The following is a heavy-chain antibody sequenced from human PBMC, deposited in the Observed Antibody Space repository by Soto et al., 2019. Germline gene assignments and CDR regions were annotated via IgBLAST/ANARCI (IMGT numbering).Heavy chain of an antibody. V-gene: IGHV4-59*01. D-gene: IGHD6-13*01. Sequence: SETLSLTCTVSGGSIDYYRWSWIRQPPGKGLEWIGDISDSGSTNYNLSLRSRVTILVDTSKNQFSLKLNSATAADTAVYYCARDSTSWFPYYGIDVWGQGTTVTVSS. J-gene: IGHJ6*02. CDR1: GGSIDYYR. CDR2: ISDSGST. CDR3: ARDSTSWFPYYGIDV.